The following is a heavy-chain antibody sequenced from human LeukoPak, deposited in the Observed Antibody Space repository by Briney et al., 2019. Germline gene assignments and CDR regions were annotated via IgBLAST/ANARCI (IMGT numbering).Heavy chain of an antibody. Sequence: QTGGSLRLSCSVSGFTFNRYAMHWVRQTPGKGLEHVSGISSNGGSTYYADSVKGRFTISRDNSKNTLYLQMNSLRAEDTAVYYCVKAPGEMDTMWLHYFDSWGPGTLVTVSS. V-gene: IGHV3-64D*09. CDR3: VKAPGEMDTMWLHYFDS. D-gene: IGHD5-24*01. CDR2: ISSNGGST. J-gene: IGHJ4*02. CDR1: GFTFNRYA.